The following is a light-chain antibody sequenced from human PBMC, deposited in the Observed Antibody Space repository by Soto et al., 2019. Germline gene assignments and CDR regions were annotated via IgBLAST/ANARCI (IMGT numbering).Light chain of an antibody. CDR1: SRDVGSYNL. CDR2: DGS. CDR3: CSYAGSSTWV. Sequence: QSALTQPASVSGSPGQSITISCTGTSRDVGSYNLVSWYQQHPGKAPKLMIYDGSKRPSGVSNRFSGSKSGNTASLTISGLQAEDEADYYCCSYAGSSTWVFGGGTKVTVL. V-gene: IGLV2-23*01. J-gene: IGLJ3*02.